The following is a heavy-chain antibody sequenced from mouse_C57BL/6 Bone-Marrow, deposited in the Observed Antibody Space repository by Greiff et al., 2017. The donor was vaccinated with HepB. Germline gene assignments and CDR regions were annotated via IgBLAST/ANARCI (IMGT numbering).Heavy chain of an antibody. V-gene: IGHV1-50*01. CDR3: ARYDYDGAPY. Sequence: VQLQQPGAELVKPGASVKLSCKASGYTFTSYWMQWVKQRPGQGLEWIGEIDPSDSYTNYNQKFKGKATLTVDTSSSTAYMQLSSLTSEDSAVYYCARYDYDGAPYWGQGTLVTVSA. CDR2: IDPSDSYT. D-gene: IGHD2-4*01. J-gene: IGHJ3*01. CDR1: GYTFTSYW.